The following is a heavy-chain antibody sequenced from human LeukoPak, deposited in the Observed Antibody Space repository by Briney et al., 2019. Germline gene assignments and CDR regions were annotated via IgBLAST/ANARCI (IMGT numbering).Heavy chain of an antibody. J-gene: IGHJ5*02. CDR3: ARDMVRGVPPLNWFDP. CDR2: IYYSGST. V-gene: IGHV4-39*01. CDR1: GGSISSSSYY. D-gene: IGHD3-10*01. Sequence: SETLSLTCTVSGGSISSSSYYWGWIRQPPGKGLEWIGSIYYSGSTYYNPSLKSRVTISVDTSKNQFSVKLSAVTAADTAVYYCARDMVRGVPPLNWFDPWGQGTLVTVSS.